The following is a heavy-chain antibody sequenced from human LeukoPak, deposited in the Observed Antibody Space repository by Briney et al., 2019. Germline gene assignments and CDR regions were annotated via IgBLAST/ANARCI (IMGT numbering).Heavy chain of an antibody. D-gene: IGHD2-8*01. J-gene: IGHJ4*02. V-gene: IGHV3-48*03. CDR3: AKDASGYCVNGVCFPLDY. CDR1: RFPFSIYE. CDR2: IHSSGTVK. Sequence: PGGSLRLSCVVSRFPFSIYEMNWVRQAPGKGLEWVSNIHSSGTVKYYSDSVKGRFSISRDNAKSSLYLQMNSLRVEDTAVYYCAKDASGYCVNGVCFPLDYWGQGTLVTVSS.